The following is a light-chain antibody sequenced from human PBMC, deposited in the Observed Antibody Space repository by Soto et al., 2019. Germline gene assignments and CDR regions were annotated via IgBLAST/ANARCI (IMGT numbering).Light chain of an antibody. CDR1: SSDVGGYDY. Sequence: QSVLTQPPSASGSPRQSVTISCTGSSSDVGGYDYVSWYQQHPGKAPKLIIYDVSKRPSGVPDRVSGSKSGNTASLTVSGLQAEDEADYYCSSYAGSNNLVFGGGTKVTVL. CDR2: DVS. V-gene: IGLV2-8*01. J-gene: IGLJ2*01. CDR3: SSYAGSNNLV.